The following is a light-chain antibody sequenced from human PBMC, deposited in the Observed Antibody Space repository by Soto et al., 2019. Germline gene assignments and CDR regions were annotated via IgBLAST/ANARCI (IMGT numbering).Light chain of an antibody. Sequence: QSALTQPASVSGSPGQSITISCTGTSSDVGGYNYVSWYQQHPGKAPKRMIYEVSNRPSGVSNRFSGSKSGNTASLTISGLQAEDEADSYCRSYTSSSTLPFVFGTGTKLTVL. CDR3: RSYTSSSTLPFV. J-gene: IGLJ1*01. CDR1: SSDVGGYNY. V-gene: IGLV2-14*01. CDR2: EVS.